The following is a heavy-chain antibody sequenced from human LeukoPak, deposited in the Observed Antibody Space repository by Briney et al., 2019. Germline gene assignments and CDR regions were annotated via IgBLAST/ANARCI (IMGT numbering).Heavy chain of an antibody. Sequence: ASVTVSCKVSGYTLTELSMHWVRQAPGKGLEWMGGFDPEDGETIYAQKFQGRVTMTEDTSTDTAYMELSSLRSEDTAVYYCATQRNYDSSGYYTFDYWGQGTLVTVSS. CDR3: ATQRNYDSSGYYTFDY. CDR2: FDPEDGET. V-gene: IGHV1-24*01. CDR1: GYTLTELS. D-gene: IGHD3-22*01. J-gene: IGHJ4*02.